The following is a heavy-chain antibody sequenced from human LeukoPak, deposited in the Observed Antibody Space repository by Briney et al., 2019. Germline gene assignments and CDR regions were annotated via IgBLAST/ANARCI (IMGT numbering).Heavy chain of an antibody. CDR3: VKSNSRYQPWTLDI. Sequence: SETLSLTCTVSSGSFSSYYWSWIRQPPGKGQEWIGYIFYNEGTSYNPSLKSRVTISVDTSNNQLSLTVNSVTAADPAMYYCVKSNSRYQPWTLDIGGRGTMVTVSS. J-gene: IGHJ3*02. V-gene: IGHV4-59*01. D-gene: IGHD2-2*01. CDR2: IFYNEGT. CDR1: SGSFSSYY.